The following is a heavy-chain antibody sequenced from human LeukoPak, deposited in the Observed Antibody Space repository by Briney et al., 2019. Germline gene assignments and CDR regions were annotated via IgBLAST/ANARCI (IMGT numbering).Heavy chain of an antibody. D-gene: IGHD6-19*01. V-gene: IGHV3-30-3*01. CDR1: GFTFSSYA. J-gene: IGHJ4*02. Sequence: GRSLRLSCAASGFTFSSYAMHWVRQAPGKGLEWVAVISYDGSNKYYADSVKGRFTISRDNAKNTLYLQMNSLRAEDTAVYYCARPISSGSIDYWGQGTLVIVSS. CDR2: ISYDGSNK. CDR3: ARPISSGSIDY.